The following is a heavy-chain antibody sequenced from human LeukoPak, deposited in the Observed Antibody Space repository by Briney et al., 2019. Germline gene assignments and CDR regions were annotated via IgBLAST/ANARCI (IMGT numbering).Heavy chain of an antibody. CDR1: GFTFSSYA. J-gene: IGHJ4*02. D-gene: IGHD3-22*01. V-gene: IGHV3-23*01. Sequence: GGSLRLSCAASGFTFSSYAMSWVRQAPGKGLEWVSAISGSGGSTYYADSVKGRFTISRDNSKNTLYLQMNSLRAEGTAVYYCAKMTYYYDSSLDYWGQGTLVTVSS. CDR2: ISGSGGST. CDR3: AKMTYYYDSSLDY.